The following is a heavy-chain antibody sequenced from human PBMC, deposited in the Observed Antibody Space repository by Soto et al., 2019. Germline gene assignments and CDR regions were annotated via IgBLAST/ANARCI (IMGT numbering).Heavy chain of an antibody. D-gene: IGHD4-17*01. Sequence: SKTLSLTCTVSGGSISSYYWSWIQQPPGKGLEWIGYIYYSGSTNYNPSLKSRVTISVDTSKNQFSLKLSSVTAADTAVYYCARYGDEDVGYYFDYWGQGTLVTVSS. V-gene: IGHV4-59*01. CDR3: ARYGDEDVGYYFDY. CDR2: IYYSGST. J-gene: IGHJ4*02. CDR1: GGSISSYY.